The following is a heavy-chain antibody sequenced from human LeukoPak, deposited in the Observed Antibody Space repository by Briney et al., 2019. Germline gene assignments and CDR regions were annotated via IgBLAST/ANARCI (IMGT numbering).Heavy chain of an antibody. Sequence: GGSLRLSCAASKFTFSSYWMHWVRQAPGKGLVWVSRINPDGSTTNYADSVKGRFTISRDNAKNTVYLQMNSLRAEDTAVYYCARQANNPYCSGGSCYLSPFDYWGQGTLVTVSS. D-gene: IGHD2-15*01. CDR1: KFTFSSYW. CDR2: INPDGSTT. J-gene: IGHJ4*02. V-gene: IGHV3-74*01. CDR3: ARQANNPYCSGGSCYLSPFDY.